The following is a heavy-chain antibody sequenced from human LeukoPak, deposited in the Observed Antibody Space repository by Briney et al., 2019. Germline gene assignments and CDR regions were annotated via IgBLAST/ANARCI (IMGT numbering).Heavy chain of an antibody. CDR2: IYYSGST. D-gene: IGHD3-3*01. Sequence: SETLSLTCTVSGGSISSSSYYWGWIRQPPGKGLEWIGSIYYSGSTYYNPSLKSRVTISVDTSKNQFSLKLSSVTAADTAVYYCAREWSDYWGQGTLVTVSS. CDR3: AREWSDY. J-gene: IGHJ4*02. CDR1: GGSISSSSYY. V-gene: IGHV4-39*07.